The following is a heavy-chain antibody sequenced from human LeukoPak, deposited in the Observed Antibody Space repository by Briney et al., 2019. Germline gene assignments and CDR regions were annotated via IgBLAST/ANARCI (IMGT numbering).Heavy chain of an antibody. D-gene: IGHD1-7*01. V-gene: IGHV4-59*01. J-gene: IGHJ4*02. CDR1: GGTISSYY. CDR2: IYYSGST. CDR3: ARARIWNYGYLDY. Sequence: SETLSLTCTASGGTISSYYWSWIRQPPGKGLEWIGYIYYSGSTNYNPSLKSRVTISVDTSKNQFSLKLSSVTAADTAVYYCARARIWNYGYLDYWGQGSLVTVSS.